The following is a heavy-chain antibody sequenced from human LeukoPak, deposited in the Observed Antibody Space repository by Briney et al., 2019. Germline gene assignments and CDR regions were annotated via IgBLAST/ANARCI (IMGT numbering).Heavy chain of an antibody. V-gene: IGHV3-48*01. D-gene: IGHD3-9*01. Sequence: GGSLRLSCVASGFTLSSYSMNWVRQAPGKGLEWVSYISNSGGTTYYADSVKGRFTISRDNSENTLHLQMNSLRADDTAVYYCARGLTYYDRLTGHYLGNWFDPWGQGTLVTVSS. CDR3: ARGLTYYDRLTGHYLGNWFDP. CDR2: ISNSGGTT. J-gene: IGHJ5*02. CDR1: GFTLSSYS.